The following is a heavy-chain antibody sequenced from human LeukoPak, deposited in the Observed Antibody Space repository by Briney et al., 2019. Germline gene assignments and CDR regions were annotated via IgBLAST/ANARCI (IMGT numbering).Heavy chain of an antibody. CDR2: IYHSGST. V-gene: IGHV4-4*02. CDR1: GGSISSSNW. D-gene: IGHD3-3*01. Sequence: SETLSLTCAVSGGSISSSNWWSWVRQPPGKGLEWIGEIYHSGSTNYNPSLKSRVTVSVDKSKNQFSLKLSSVTAADTAVYYCARDPTHYDFWSGSYDYWGQGTLVTVSS. J-gene: IGHJ4*02. CDR3: ARDPTHYDFWSGSYDY.